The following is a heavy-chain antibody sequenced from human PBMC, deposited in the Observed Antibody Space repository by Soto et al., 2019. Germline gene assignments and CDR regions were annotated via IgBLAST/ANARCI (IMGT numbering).Heavy chain of an antibody. CDR3: AADQGRLSYADIVCCMDV. V-gene: IGHV1-58*01. CDR2: IVVGSGNT. J-gene: IGHJ6*02. D-gene: IGHD2-15*01. CDR1: GFTFTSSA. Sequence: SVKVSCKASGFTFTSSAVQWVRQARGQRLEWIGWIVVGSGNTNYAQKFQERVTITRDMSTSTAYMELSSLRSEDTAVYYCAADQGRLSYADIVCCMDVWGQGTTVTVAS.